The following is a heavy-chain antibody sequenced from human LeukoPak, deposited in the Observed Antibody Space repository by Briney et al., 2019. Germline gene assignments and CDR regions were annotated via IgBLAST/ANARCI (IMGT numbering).Heavy chain of an antibody. CDR1: GYTFTSYG. J-gene: IGHJ4*02. CDR2: IIPIFGTA. Sequence: SVKVSCKASGYTFTSYGISWVRQAPGQGLEWMGGIIPIFGTANYAQKFQGRVTITADKSTSTAYMELSSLRSEDTAVYYCARGILYGDYVPFDYWGQGTLVTVSS. V-gene: IGHV1-69*06. D-gene: IGHD4-17*01. CDR3: ARGILYGDYVPFDY.